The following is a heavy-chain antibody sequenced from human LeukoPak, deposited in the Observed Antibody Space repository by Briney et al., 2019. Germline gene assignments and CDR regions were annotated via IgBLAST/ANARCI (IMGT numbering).Heavy chain of an antibody. CDR1: GGSISDFH. V-gene: IGHV4-4*07. J-gene: IGHJ6*04. D-gene: IGHD6-19*01. CDR3: ARDSSERDLDV. Sequence: SETLSLTCTVSGGSISDFHWSWIRQPAGKGLEWIGRIYTSGSTNYNPSLKSRVTMSVDTSKNQFSLKLSSVTAADTAVYYCARDSSERDLDVWGKGTTVTISS. CDR2: IYTSGST.